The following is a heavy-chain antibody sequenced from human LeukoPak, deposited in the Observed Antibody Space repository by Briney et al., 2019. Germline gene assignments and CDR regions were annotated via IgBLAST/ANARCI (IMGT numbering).Heavy chain of an antibody. Sequence: GGSLRLSCAASGFTFRSYGMHWVRQAPGKGLEWVAVIWYDGSNQYSVDSVKGRFTISRDNSKNTLYLQMNSLRAEDTAVFYCAKAGYSSGWRNFDYWGQGTLVTVSS. V-gene: IGHV3-30*02. CDR3: AKAGYSSGWRNFDY. J-gene: IGHJ4*02. CDR1: GFTFRSYG. CDR2: IWYDGSNQ. D-gene: IGHD6-19*01.